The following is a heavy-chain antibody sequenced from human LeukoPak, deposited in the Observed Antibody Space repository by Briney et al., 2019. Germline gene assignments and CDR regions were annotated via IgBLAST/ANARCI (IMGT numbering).Heavy chain of an antibody. D-gene: IGHD3-22*01. CDR1: GYTFTSYG. J-gene: IGHJ5*02. Sequence: GASVKVSCKASGYTFTSYGISWVRQAPGQGLEWMGWISAYNGNTNYAQKFQGRVTITADESTSTAYMELSSLRSEDTAVYYCARVSDYYDSSGYSNWFDPWGQGTLVTVSS. CDR3: ARVSDYYDSSGYSNWFDP. CDR2: ISAYNGNT. V-gene: IGHV1-18*01.